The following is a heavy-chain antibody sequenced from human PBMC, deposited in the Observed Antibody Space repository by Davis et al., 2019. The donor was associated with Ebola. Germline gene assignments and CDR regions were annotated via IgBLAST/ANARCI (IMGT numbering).Heavy chain of an antibody. CDR3: ARASTYCGGDCFDY. CDR1: GYTFTSYD. V-gene: IGHV1-8*01. CDR2: MNPNSGNT. Sequence: ASVKVSCKASGYTFTSYDINWVRQATGQGLEWMGWMNPNSGNTGYAQKFQGRVTMTRNTSISTAYMELSSLRSEDTAVYYCARASTYCGGDCFDYWGQGTLVTVSS. D-gene: IGHD2-21*01. J-gene: IGHJ4*02.